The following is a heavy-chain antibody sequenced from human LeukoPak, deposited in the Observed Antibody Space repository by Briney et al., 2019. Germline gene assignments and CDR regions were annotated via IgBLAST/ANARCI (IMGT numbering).Heavy chain of an antibody. CDR2: IYYSGST. Sequence: SETLSLTCTVSGGSISSGGYYWSWIRQHPGTGLEWIGYIYYSGSTYYNPSLKSRVTISVDTSKNQFSLKLSSVTAADTAVYYCARDLNWVYFDYWGQGTLVTVSS. D-gene: IGHD7-27*01. J-gene: IGHJ4*02. CDR3: ARDLNWVYFDY. V-gene: IGHV4-31*03. CDR1: GGSISSGGYY.